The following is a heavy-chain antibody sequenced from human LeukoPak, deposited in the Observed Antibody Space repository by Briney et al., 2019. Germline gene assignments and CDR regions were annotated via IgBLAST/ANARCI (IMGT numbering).Heavy chain of an antibody. CDR3: XRRGGAVAGAFDY. CDR1: GGSISSYY. D-gene: IGHD6-19*01. J-gene: IGHJ4*02. Sequence: TSETLSLTCTVSGGSISSYYWSRIRQPPGKGLEWIGYIYYSGSTNYNPSLKSRVTISVDTSKNQFSLKLSSVTAADTAVYYCXRRGGAVAGAFDYWGQGTLVTVSS. V-gene: IGHV4-59*01. CDR2: IYYSGST.